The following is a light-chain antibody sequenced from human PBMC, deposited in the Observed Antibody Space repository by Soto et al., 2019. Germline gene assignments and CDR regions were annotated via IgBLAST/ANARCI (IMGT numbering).Light chain of an antibody. Sequence: QSVLTQPASVSGSPGQSITISCTGTSSDVGRYNFVSWYQQLPGKAPQLRLYEVNNRPSGVSYRYSGSKSGSTASLTITGLQADDEGSYYCSSYSSSSPWVFGGGTKLTVL. J-gene: IGLJ3*02. V-gene: IGLV2-14*01. CDR1: SSDVGRYNF. CDR3: SSYSSSSPWV. CDR2: EVN.